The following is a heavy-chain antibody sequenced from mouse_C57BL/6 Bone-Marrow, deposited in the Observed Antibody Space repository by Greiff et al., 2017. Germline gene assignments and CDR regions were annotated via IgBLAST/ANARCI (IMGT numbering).Heavy chain of an antibody. J-gene: IGHJ1*03. D-gene: IGHD1-1*01. CDR2: IYPGSGGT. CDR3: ARVIYYYGSSYVYWYVDV. CDR1: GYAFTNYL. Sequence: QVQLQQSGAELVRPGTSVKVSCKASGYAFTNYLIEWVKQRPGQGLEWIGVIYPGSGGTNYNEKFKGKATLTADKSSSTAYMQLSSLTSEDSAVYFCARVIYYYGSSYVYWYVDVWGTGTAVTVSS. V-gene: IGHV1-54*01.